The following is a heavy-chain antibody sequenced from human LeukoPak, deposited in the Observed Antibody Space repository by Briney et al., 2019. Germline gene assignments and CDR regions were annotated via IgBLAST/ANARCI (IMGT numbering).Heavy chain of an antibody. V-gene: IGHV4-38-2*02. CDR1: GYSISSGYY. CDR2: IYHSGST. Sequence: SETLSLTCTVSGYSISSGYYWGWIRPPPGKGLEWIGSIYHSGSTYYNPSLKSRVTISVDTSKNQFSLKLSSVTAADTAVYYCARGIPTYYYDSSGYYYFDYWGQGTLVTVSS. D-gene: IGHD3-22*01. CDR3: ARGIPTYYYDSSGYYYFDY. J-gene: IGHJ4*02.